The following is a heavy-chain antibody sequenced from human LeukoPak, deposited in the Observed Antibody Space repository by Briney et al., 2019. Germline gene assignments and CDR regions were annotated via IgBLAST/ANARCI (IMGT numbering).Heavy chain of an antibody. V-gene: IGHV3-21*01. CDR3: ASRHCSGGSCYWAFDY. CDR2: ISSSSSYI. CDR1: ALTFSSHS. D-gene: IGHD2-15*01. Sequence: GGSLRLSCAASALTFSSHSMNWVRQAPGKGLEWVSSISSSSSYIYYADSVQGRFTISRDNAKNSLYLQMNNLSADDTAVLYCASRHCSGGSCYWAFDYWGQGTPVTVSS. J-gene: IGHJ4*02.